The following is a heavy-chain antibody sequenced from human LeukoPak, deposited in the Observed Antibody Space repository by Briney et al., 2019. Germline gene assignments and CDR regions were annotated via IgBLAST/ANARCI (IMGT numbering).Heavy chain of an antibody. CDR2: IYHSGST. CDR1: GGSISSYY. V-gene: IGHV4-59*01. CDR3: VRVGDYAVRG. J-gene: IGHJ4*02. Sequence: SETLSLTCTVSGGSISSYYWSWIRQPPGKGLEWIGYIYHSGSTSYNPSLKSRVTISVDTSKNQFSLKLSSVTAADTAVYYCVRVGDYAVRGWGQGILVTVSS. D-gene: IGHD3-16*01.